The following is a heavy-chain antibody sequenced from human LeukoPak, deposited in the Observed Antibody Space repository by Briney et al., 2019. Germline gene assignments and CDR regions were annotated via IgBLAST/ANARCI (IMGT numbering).Heavy chain of an antibody. CDR1: GVSLSSGGYC. Sequence: PSETLSLTCTVSGVSLSSGGYCWTWIRQHPGKGLEWFGYIYYSGSIYYNPSLKSRVTISVDTSKNQFSLKLSSVTAADTAVYYCATQTGALFWYFDLWGRGTLVTVSS. CDR3: ATQTGALFWYFDL. D-gene: IGHD7-27*01. V-gene: IGHV4-31*03. CDR2: IYYSGSI. J-gene: IGHJ2*01.